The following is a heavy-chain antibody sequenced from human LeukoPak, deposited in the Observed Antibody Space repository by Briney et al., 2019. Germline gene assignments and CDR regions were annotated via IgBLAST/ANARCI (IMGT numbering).Heavy chain of an antibody. J-gene: IGHJ4*02. Sequence: GGSLRLSCAASGFTFSDDYMTWIRQAPGKGLEWLSYISSRGTTIHYADSVKGRFTISRDNAKNSLYLQMNSLRAEDTAVYYCARVSSGWYQVYFDYWARELWSPSPQ. V-gene: IGHV3-11*01. D-gene: IGHD6-19*01. CDR1: GFTFSDDY. CDR3: ARVSSGWYQVYFDY. CDR2: ISSRGTTI.